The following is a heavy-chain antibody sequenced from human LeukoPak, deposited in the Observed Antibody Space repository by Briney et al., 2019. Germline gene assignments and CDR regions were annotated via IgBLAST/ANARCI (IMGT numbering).Heavy chain of an antibody. CDR2: MNPNSGNT. J-gene: IGHJ3*02. Sequence: ASVKVSCKASGYTFTGYYMHWVRQAPGQGLEWMGWMNPNSGNTAYAQTLHGRVSMTRDTSISTAYMELSSLRSEDTAFYYCARRVTMYGNDAFDIWGQGTMVTVSS. D-gene: IGHD3-10*02. V-gene: IGHV1-8*02. CDR3: ARRVTMYGNDAFDI. CDR1: GYTFTGYY.